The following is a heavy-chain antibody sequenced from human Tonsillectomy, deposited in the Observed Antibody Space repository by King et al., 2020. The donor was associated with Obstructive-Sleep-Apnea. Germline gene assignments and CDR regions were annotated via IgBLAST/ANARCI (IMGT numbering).Heavy chain of an antibody. Sequence: VQLVESGGVVVQPGGSLRLSCAASGFTFDDYTMHWVRQAPGKGLEWVSLISWDGGSTYYADSVKGRFTISRDNSKNSLYLQMNSLRTEDTALYYCAKDIGGDAGWLQFEGDAFDIWGQGTMVTVSS. CDR3: AKDIGGDAGWLQFEGDAFDI. D-gene: IGHD5-24*01. V-gene: IGHV3-43*01. CDR2: ISWDGGST. CDR1: GFTFDDYT. J-gene: IGHJ3*02.